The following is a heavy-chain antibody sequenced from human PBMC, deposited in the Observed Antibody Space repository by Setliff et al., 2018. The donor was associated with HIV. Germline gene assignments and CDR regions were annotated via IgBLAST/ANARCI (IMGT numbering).Heavy chain of an antibody. CDR3: TPQWPVGY. Sequence: PGGSLRLSCAASGFTFSKYWMSWVRQAPGKGLEWVASVNPDGSEASSVGSMKSRFTVSRDNAENSLSLQMNSLRVEDTAVYYCTPQWPVGYWGQGTPVTVSS. D-gene: IGHD6-19*01. V-gene: IGHV3-7*01. J-gene: IGHJ4*02. CDR2: VNPDGSEA. CDR1: GFTFSKYW.